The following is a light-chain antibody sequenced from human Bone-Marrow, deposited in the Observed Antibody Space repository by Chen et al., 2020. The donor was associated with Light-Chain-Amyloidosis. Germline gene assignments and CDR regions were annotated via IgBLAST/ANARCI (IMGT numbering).Light chain of an antibody. V-gene: IGLV2-23*03. CDR3: CSYGGYSTFV. CDR2: EGY. J-gene: IGLJ2*01. CDR1: SIGTFTL. Sequence: SDLTQPASVSGSPGQPVIISCTGHSIGTFTLVSWYQQCPGNAPKLIIYEGYRRPSEVSDRFSGSTSGSTASLTISGLQTEDEADYHCCSYGGYSTFVFGGGTKLTVL.